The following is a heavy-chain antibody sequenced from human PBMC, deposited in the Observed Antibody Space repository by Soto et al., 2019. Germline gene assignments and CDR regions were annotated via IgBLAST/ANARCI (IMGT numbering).Heavy chain of an antibody. D-gene: IGHD2-15*01. CDR2: ISSSGSTI. CDR1: GFTFSSYE. Sequence: EVQLVESGGGLVQPGGSLRLSCAASGFTFSSYEMNWVRQAPGKGLEWVSYISSSGSTIYYADSVKGRFTISRDNAKNSLYLQMNSLRAEDTAVYYCASPVIDCSGGSCYWAYFDIWGQGTMVTVSS. J-gene: IGHJ3*02. V-gene: IGHV3-48*03. CDR3: ASPVIDCSGGSCYWAYFDI.